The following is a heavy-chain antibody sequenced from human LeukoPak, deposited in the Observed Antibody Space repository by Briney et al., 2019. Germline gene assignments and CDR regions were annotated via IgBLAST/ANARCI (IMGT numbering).Heavy chain of an antibody. CDR1: GFTFSSYW. D-gene: IGHD4-11*01. V-gene: IGHV3-74*01. Sequence: GGSLGLSCAASGFTFSSYWMHWVRQAPGKGLVWVSRINSDGSSTSYADSVKGRFTISRDNAKNTLYLQMNSLRAEDTAVYYCARDPGAYSNYGFDYWGQGTLVTVSS. CDR3: ARDPGAYSNYGFDY. CDR2: INSDGSST. J-gene: IGHJ4*02.